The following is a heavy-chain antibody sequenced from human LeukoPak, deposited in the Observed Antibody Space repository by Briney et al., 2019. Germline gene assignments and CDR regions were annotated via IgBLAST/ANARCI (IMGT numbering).Heavy chain of an antibody. D-gene: IGHD3-22*01. CDR3: ARDKSLFYVDSSGYFQARDFDY. CDR1: SLTNGYH. J-gene: IGHJ4*02. V-gene: IGHV4-38-2*02. CDR2: VYRSGTT. Sequence: KPSETLSLTCTASSLTNGYHWGWIRQSPGKGLEWIGSVYRSGTTYYSPSLPTRVDISIDTSKKQFSLKLSSVTAADTAVYYCARDKSLFYVDSSGYFQARDFDYWGQGILVTVSS.